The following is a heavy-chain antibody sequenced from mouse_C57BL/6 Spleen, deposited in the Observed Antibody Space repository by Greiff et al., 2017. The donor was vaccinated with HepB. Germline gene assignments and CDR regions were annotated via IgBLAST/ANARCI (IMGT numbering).Heavy chain of an antibody. V-gene: IGHV1-55*01. D-gene: IGHD4-1*01. Sequence: QVQLQQPGAELVKPGASVKMSCKASGYTFTSYWITWVKQRPGQGLEWIGDIYPGSGSTNYNEKFKSKATLTVDTSSSTAYMQLSSLTSEDSAVYYCARERVGSNFWYFDVWGTGTTVTVSS. CDR3: ARERVGSNFWYFDV. CDR1: GYTFTSYW. J-gene: IGHJ1*03. CDR2: IYPGSGST.